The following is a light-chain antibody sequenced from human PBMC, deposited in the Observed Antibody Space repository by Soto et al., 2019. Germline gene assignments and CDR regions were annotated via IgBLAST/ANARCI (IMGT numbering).Light chain of an antibody. CDR1: SSDVGGYNY. CDR2: EVS. CDR3: SSYTSSSTLL. J-gene: IGLJ1*01. V-gene: IGLV2-14*01. Sequence: QSVLTQPASVSGSPGQSITIPCTGTSSDVGGYNYVSWYQQHPGKAPKLMIYEVSNRPSGVSNRFSGSKSGNTASLTISGLQAEDEADYYCSSYTSSSTLLFGTGTKVTVL.